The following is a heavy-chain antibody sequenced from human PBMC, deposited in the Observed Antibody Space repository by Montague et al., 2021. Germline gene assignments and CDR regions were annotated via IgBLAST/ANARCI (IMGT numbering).Heavy chain of an antibody. CDR3: ARDSYSSGWYSAEYIQH. J-gene: IGHJ1*01. Sequence: SLRLSCAASGFTFRTYGMNWVRQAPGKGLEWVSYITGSSSSIYYADSVRGRFTISRDNPKNSLYLQMNSLRDEDTAVYYCARDSYSSGWYSAEYIQHWGQGTMVTVSS. CDR1: GFTFRTYG. V-gene: IGHV3-48*02. D-gene: IGHD6-19*01. CDR2: ITGSSSSI.